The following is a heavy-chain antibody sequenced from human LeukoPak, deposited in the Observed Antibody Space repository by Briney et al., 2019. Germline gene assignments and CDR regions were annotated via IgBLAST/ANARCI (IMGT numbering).Heavy chain of an antibody. J-gene: IGHJ6*02. CDR1: GFSFSSYA. CDR3: AKSAAESEYSLTAV. V-gene: IGHV3-23*01. CDR2: ISFSCGRT. Sequence: GGSLRLSCAASGFSFSSYAMSWVRQAPGKGLEWVTIISFSCGRTYYADSVKGRYTISRDNSKNSLYLQMNSLRAEDTAVYYCAKSAAESEYSLTAVWGQGTTVTVSS. D-gene: IGHD6-25*01.